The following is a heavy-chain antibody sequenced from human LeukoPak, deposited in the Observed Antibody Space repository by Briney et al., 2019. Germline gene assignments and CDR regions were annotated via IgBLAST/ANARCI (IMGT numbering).Heavy chain of an antibody. D-gene: IGHD6-13*01. V-gene: IGHV4-39*01. J-gene: IGHJ5*02. Sequence: PSETLSLTCTVSGGSISSGSYYWSWIRQPAGKGLEWIGSIYHSGSTYYNPSLKSQVTISVDTFKNQFSLKLSSVTAADTAVYYCARHEEGIAAGRSWFDPWGQGTLVTVSS. CDR2: IYHSGST. CDR1: GGSISSGSYY. CDR3: ARHEEGIAAGRSWFDP.